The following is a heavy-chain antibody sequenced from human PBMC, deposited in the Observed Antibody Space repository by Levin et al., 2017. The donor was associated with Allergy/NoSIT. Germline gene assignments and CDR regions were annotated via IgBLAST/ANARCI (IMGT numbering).Heavy chain of an antibody. D-gene: IGHD3-10*01. CDR3: ARGRVPNDY. Sequence: GGSLRLSCAASGFIVSDSYMSWIRQAPGKGLEWVSYISRGNSYTNYLDSVKGRFTISRDNAKNSLYLQMNSLRAEGTAIYYCARGRVPNDYWGQGTLVTVSS. V-gene: IGHV3-11*05. J-gene: IGHJ4*02. CDR1: GFIVSDSY. CDR2: ISRGNSYT.